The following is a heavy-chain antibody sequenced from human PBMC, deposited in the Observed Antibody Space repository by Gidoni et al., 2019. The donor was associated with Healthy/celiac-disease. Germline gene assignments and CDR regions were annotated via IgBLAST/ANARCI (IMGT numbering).Heavy chain of an antibody. V-gene: IGHV3-23*01. D-gene: IGHD4-17*01. CDR2: ISGIGGSS. J-gene: IGHJ4*02. CDR3: ENDPHRATVTTLDY. CDR1: GSSFSRYA. Sequence: VQLLASGGGLVQPGGSLTLSCAASGSSFSRYATCWVRQAPGERLECVSAISGIGGSSYDADSVKGRFTISRDNSKNTLYRQMNSLRAEDTAVYYCENDPHRATVTTLDYWGQGTLVTVSS.